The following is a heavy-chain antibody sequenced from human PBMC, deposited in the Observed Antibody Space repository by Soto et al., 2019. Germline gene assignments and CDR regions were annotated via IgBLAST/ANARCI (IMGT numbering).Heavy chain of an antibody. CDR1: GYTFTSYG. V-gene: IGHV1-18*01. CDR2: ISAYNGNT. Sequence: QVQLVQSGAEVKKPGASVKVSCKASGYTFTSYGISWVRQAPGQELEWMGWISAYNGNTNYAQKLQGRVTMTTDTSTSTAYMALRSLRSDDTAVYYCARDSSPGLAYCGGDCPKKDAFDIWGQGTMVTVSS. D-gene: IGHD2-21*02. J-gene: IGHJ3*02. CDR3: ARDSSPGLAYCGGDCPKKDAFDI.